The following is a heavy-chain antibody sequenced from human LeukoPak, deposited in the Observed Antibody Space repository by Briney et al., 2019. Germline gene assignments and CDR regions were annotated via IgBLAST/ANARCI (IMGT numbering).Heavy chain of an antibody. CDR3: ARLPRAGGGRDY. V-gene: IGHV4-39*01. CDR2: IYNSGST. Sequence: KPSETLSLTCTVSGGSISSNSYYWGWIRQPPGKGLEWLANIYNSGSTYYNPYLKRRVSMSVDTSRNQFSLKLTSVTAADTAVYFCARLPRAGGGRDYWGQGTLVTVSS. D-gene: IGHD6-13*01. CDR1: GGSISSNSYY. J-gene: IGHJ4*02.